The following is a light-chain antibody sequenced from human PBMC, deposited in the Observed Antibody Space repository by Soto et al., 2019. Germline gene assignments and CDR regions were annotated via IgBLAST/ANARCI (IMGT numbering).Light chain of an antibody. CDR2: DVT. CDR3: SSYANTDIVV. Sequence: QSVLTQPASVSGSPGQSITISCTGTSSDVGGYNSVSWYQQHPGTAPKLMIYDVTDRPSGVSNRFSGSKSGNTASLTISGLQAEDEADYYCSSYANTDIVVFGGGTKLTVL. J-gene: IGLJ2*01. CDR1: SSDVGGYNS. V-gene: IGLV2-14*01.